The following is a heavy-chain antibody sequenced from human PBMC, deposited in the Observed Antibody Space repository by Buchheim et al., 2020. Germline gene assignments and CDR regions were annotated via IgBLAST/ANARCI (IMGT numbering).Heavy chain of an antibody. Sequence: EVQLVESGGGLVQPGGSLRLSCAASGFTFSSYEMNWVRQAPGKGLEWVSYISSSGSTIYYADSVKGRFTISRDNPKNSLYLQMNSLRAEDTAVYYCARVGGRTIFGVAILNSGFDYWGQGTL. CDR2: ISSSGSTI. CDR1: GFTFSSYE. D-gene: IGHD3-3*01. V-gene: IGHV3-48*03. J-gene: IGHJ4*02. CDR3: ARVGGRTIFGVAILNSGFDY.